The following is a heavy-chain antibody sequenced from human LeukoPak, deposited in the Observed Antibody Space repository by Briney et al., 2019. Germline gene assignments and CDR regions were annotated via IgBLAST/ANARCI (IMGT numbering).Heavy chain of an antibody. Sequence: PSETLSLTCIVSGGSFSDSYWSWVRQPPGKGLECIGEINHSGGSPYNPSLKSRVTLSVDMSKNQISPKLTSMTAADSAIYCCARTKRGYDILTGYHKSYFYYYMDVWGTGTTVTVSS. CDR2: INHSGGS. V-gene: IGHV4-34*01. D-gene: IGHD3-9*01. CDR1: GGSFSDSY. J-gene: IGHJ6*03. CDR3: ARTKRGYDILTGYHKSYFYYYMDV.